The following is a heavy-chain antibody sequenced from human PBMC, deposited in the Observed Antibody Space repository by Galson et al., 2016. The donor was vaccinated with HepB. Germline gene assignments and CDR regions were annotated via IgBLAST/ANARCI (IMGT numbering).Heavy chain of an antibody. Sequence: SETLSLTCTVSDGSISSSSSFSWGWIRQPPGKGLEWLGTVYRGRPYYNASLEGRVTISVGMSTDLLSLKLTSLTAADTAVYYRARAGSGTKASFDYQGQGTLVAASS. CDR2: VYRGRP. D-gene: IGHD1-7*01. V-gene: IGHV4-39*01. CDR1: DGSISSSSSFS. J-gene: IGHJ4*02. CDR3: ARAGSGTKASFDY.